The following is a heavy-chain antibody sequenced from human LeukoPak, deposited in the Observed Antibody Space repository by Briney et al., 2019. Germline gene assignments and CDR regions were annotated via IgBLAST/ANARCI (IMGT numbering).Heavy chain of an antibody. CDR2: ISSSSSYI. CDR1: GFTFSSYS. Sequence: GGSLRLSCAASGFTFSSYSMNWVRQAPGKGLEWVSSISSSSSYIYYADSVNGRFTISRDNAKNSLYLQMNSLRAEDTAVYYCARDRGMATMEAIDYWGQGTLVTVSS. V-gene: IGHV3-21*01. CDR3: ARDRGMATMEAIDY. J-gene: IGHJ4*02. D-gene: IGHD5-24*01.